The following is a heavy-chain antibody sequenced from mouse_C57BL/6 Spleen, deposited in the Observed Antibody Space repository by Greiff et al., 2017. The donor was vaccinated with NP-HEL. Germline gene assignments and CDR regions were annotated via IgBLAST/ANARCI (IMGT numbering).Heavy chain of an antibody. D-gene: IGHD1-1*01. J-gene: IGHJ1*03. CDR3: ARSSLITTVVATKDWYFDV. Sequence: VQLKESGAELVKPGASVKLSCTASGFNIKDYYMHWVKQRTEQGLEWIGRIDPEDGETKYAPKFQGKATITADTSSNTAYLQLSSLTSEDTAVYYCARSSLITTVVATKDWYFDVWGTGTTVTVSS. CDR2: IDPEDGET. V-gene: IGHV14-2*01. CDR1: GFNIKDYY.